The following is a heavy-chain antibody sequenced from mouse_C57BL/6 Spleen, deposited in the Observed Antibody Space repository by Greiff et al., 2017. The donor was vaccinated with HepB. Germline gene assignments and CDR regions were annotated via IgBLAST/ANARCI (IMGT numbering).Heavy chain of an antibody. Sequence: QVQLKQPGAELVKPGASVKLSCKASGYTFTSYWMHWVKQRPGRGLEWIGRIDPNSGGTKYNEKFKSKATLTVDKPSSTAYMQLSSLTSEDSAVYYCARHSSGYGWFAYWGQGTLGTVSA. D-gene: IGHD3-2*02. J-gene: IGHJ3*01. V-gene: IGHV1-72*01. CDR3: ARHSSGYGWFAY. CDR2: IDPNSGGT. CDR1: GYTFTSYW.